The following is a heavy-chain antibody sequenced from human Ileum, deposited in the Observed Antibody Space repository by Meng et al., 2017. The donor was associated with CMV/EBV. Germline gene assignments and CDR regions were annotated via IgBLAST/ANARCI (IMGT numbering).Heavy chain of an antibody. D-gene: IGHD1-26*01. V-gene: IGHV4-39*07. Sequence: SVPGPYKLRQPLSSPCTASGGPISSSSYSWGWIRQPPGKGLEWIGSIYYSGSTYYNPSLKSRVTISVDTSKNQFSLKLSSVTAADTAVYYCAREPVGATLYYFDYWGQGTLVTVSS. CDR1: GGPISSSSYS. CDR2: IYYSGST. J-gene: IGHJ4*02. CDR3: AREPVGATLYYFDY.